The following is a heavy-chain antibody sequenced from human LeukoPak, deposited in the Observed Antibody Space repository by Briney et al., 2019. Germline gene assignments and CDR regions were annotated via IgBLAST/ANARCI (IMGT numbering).Heavy chain of an antibody. D-gene: IGHD2-21*02. CDR2: IYTSGST. J-gene: IGHJ4*02. CDR1: GGSISSYY. Sequence: SETLSLTCTVSGGSISSYYWSWIRQPAGKGLEWIGRIYTSGSTNYNPSLKSRVTVSLDWAKSQVSLKMTSATAADTAVYYCASHMVVTGTRGFDNWGQGTLVTVS. CDR3: ASHMVVTGTRGFDN. V-gene: IGHV4-4*07.